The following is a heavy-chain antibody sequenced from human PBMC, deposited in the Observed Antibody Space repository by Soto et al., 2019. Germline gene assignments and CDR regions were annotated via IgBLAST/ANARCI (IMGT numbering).Heavy chain of an antibody. CDR2: IRSVGGVT. CDR1: GFTFSTYA. CDR3: ANPPHY. V-gene: IGHV3-23*01. Sequence: PGGSLRLSCAASGFTFSTYAMSWVRQAPGKGLEWVSAIRSVGGVTYYADSVKGRFTISRDNSKNTVSLQMSSLSAEDTAVYYCANPPHYWGHGTLVTV. J-gene: IGHJ4*01.